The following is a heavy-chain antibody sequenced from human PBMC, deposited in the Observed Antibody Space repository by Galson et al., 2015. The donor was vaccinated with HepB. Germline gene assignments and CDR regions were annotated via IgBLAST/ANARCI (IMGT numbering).Heavy chain of an antibody. CDR1: GGSFSGYY. CDR3: ATTMGTTAYYYMDV. J-gene: IGHJ6*03. D-gene: IGHD1-7*01. V-gene: IGHV4-59*01. Sequence: SETLSLTCAVYGGSFSGYYWSWIRQPPGKGLEWIGYIYYSGSTNYSPSLKSRVTISVDTSKNQFSLKLSSVTAADTAVYYCATTMGTTAYYYMDVWGKGTTVTVSS. CDR2: IYYSGST.